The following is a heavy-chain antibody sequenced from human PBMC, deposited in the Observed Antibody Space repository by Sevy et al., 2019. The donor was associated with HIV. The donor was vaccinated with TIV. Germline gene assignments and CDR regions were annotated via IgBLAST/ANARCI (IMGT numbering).Heavy chain of an antibody. CDR2: IKQDGSEK. V-gene: IGHV3-7*01. CDR3: ARSLLDYYDSS. CDR1: GFTFSSYW. Sequence: GGSLRLSCAASGFTFSSYWMSWVRQAPGKGLEWVANIKQDGSEKYFVDSVKGRFTISRENAKNSLYLQMNSLRAEDTAVYYCARSLLDYYDSSWGQGTLVTVSS. D-gene: IGHD3-22*01. J-gene: IGHJ4*02.